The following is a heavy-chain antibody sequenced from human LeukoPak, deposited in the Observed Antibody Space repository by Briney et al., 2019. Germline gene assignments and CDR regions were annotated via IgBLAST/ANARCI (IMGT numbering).Heavy chain of an antibody. D-gene: IGHD6-19*01. V-gene: IGHV4-34*01. CDR2: INHSGST. CDR3: ARLLKAGWYTLDY. Sequence: ETLSLTCAVYGGSFSGYYWSWIRQPPGKGLEWIGEINHSGSTNYNPSLKSRVTISVDTSKNQFSLKLSSVTAADTAVYYCARLLKAGWYTLDYWGQGTLVTVSS. J-gene: IGHJ4*02. CDR1: GGSFSGYY.